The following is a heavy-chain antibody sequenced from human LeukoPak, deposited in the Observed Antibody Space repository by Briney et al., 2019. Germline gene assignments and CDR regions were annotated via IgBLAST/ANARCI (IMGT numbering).Heavy chain of an antibody. Sequence: GGSLRLSCAATGFIFSNACMSWVHQPPQKRLKWVVRIKSKIDGRTTDYAAPVKGRFTISRDDSKNTLDLQMNSLRTEDTAVYYCTTDWRRIDYWGQGTLVTVSS. CDR2: IKSKIDGRTT. J-gene: IGHJ4*02. V-gene: IGHV3-15*01. CDR3: TTDWRRIDY. CDR1: GFIFSNAC.